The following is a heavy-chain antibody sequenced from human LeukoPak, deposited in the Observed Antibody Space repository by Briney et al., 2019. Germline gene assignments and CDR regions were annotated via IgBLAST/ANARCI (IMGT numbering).Heavy chain of an antibody. J-gene: IGHJ4*02. CDR2: ISWNSGSI. Sequence: GRSLRLSCAASGFTFDDYAMHWVRQAPGKGLEWVSGISWNSGSIGYADSVKGRFTISRDNAKNSLYLQMNSLRAEDMALYYCAKDTSYDILTGNQGYFDYWGQGTLVTVSS. CDR1: GFTFDDYA. V-gene: IGHV3-9*03. D-gene: IGHD3-9*01. CDR3: AKDTSYDILTGNQGYFDY.